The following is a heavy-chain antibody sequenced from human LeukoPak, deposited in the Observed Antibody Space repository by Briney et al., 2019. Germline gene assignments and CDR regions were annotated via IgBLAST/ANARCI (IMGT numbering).Heavy chain of an antibody. Sequence: ASVKVSCKVSGYTLTELSMHWVRQAPGKGLEWMGGFDPEDGETIYAQKFQGRVTMTEDTSTDTAYMELSSLRSEDTAVYYCATGGITMVRGVLRAEYFQHWGQGTLVTVSS. CDR1: GYTLTELS. CDR2: FDPEDGET. D-gene: IGHD3-10*01. CDR3: ATGGITMVRGVLRAEYFQH. J-gene: IGHJ1*01. V-gene: IGHV1-24*01.